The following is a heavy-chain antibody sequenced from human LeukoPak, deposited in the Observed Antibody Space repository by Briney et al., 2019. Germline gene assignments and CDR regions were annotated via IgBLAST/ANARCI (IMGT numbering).Heavy chain of an antibody. CDR1: GFTFSSYE. D-gene: IGHD4-17*01. CDR3: AKEGPSDYGDYEGRRAFGY. V-gene: IGHV3-30*04. CDR2: ISYDGSYK. J-gene: IGHJ4*02. Sequence: GGSLRLSCAASGFTFSSYEMNWVRQAPGKGLEWVAIISYDGSYKYYADSVKGRFTISRDNSKNTLYLQMNSLRAEDTAVYYCAKEGPSDYGDYEGRRAFGYWGQGTLVTVSS.